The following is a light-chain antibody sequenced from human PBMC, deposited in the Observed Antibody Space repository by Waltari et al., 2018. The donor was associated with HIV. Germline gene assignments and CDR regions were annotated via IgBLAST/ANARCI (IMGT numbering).Light chain of an antibody. CDR3: AAWDDSLSGRGV. J-gene: IGLJ3*02. CDR2: RNN. Sequence: QSVLTQPPSASGTPGQRVTISCSGSSSNIGSNYVYWYQQLPGTAPKLLINRNNRRPSGVPDRFSGSKSGTSASLAISGLRSEDEADYYCAAWDDSLSGRGVFGGGTKLTVI. CDR1: SSNIGSNY. V-gene: IGLV1-47*01.